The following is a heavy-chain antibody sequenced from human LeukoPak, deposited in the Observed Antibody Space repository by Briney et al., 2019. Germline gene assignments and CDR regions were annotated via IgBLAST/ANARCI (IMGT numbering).Heavy chain of an antibody. Sequence: GGSLRLSXAASGFTFDDYAMHWVRQAPGKGLEWVSGISWNSGSIGYADSVKGRFTISRDNAKNSLYLQMNSLRAEDMALYYCAKDIGGSGYNYFDYWGQGTLVTVSS. D-gene: IGHD3-22*01. CDR1: GFTFDDYA. V-gene: IGHV3-9*03. J-gene: IGHJ4*02. CDR2: ISWNSGSI. CDR3: AKDIGGSGYNYFDY.